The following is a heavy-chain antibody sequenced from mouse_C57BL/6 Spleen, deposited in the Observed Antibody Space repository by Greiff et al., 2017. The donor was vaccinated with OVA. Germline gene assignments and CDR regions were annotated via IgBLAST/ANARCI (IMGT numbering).Heavy chain of an antibody. D-gene: IGHD4-1*01. CDR3: ARDLTGNAMDY. Sequence: VQLQQSGAELVKPGASVKISCKASGYAFSSYWMNWVKQRPGKGLEWIGQIYPGDGDTNYNGKFKGKATLTADKSSSTAYMQLSSLTSEDSAVYFCARDLTGNAMDYWGQGTSVTVSS. CDR2: IYPGDGDT. V-gene: IGHV1-80*01. CDR1: GYAFSSYW. J-gene: IGHJ4*01.